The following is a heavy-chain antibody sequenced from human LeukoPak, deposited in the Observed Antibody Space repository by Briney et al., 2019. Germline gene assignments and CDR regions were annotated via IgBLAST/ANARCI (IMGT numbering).Heavy chain of an antibody. CDR2: ISYDGSNK. CDR3: AKTLDGFWPQFDF. Sequence: PGRSLRLSCAASGFTFSSYGMHWVRQAPGKGLEWVAVISYDGSNKYYADSVKGRFTISRDNSKNTAYLQMSSLRSDDTAIYYCAKTLDGFWPQFDFWGQGTLLTVSS. CDR1: GFTFSSYG. J-gene: IGHJ4*02. V-gene: IGHV3-30*18. D-gene: IGHD5-24*01.